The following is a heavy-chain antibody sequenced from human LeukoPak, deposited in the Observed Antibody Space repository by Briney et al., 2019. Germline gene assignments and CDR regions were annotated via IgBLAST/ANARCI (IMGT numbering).Heavy chain of an antibody. V-gene: IGHV4-39*01. CDR1: GGSISSRPYY. D-gene: IGHD1-26*01. Sequence: SETLSLTCTVSGGSISSRPYYWGWVRQPPGKGLQWIGTISYSGSTYYSPSLKSRVTKSVDMSKNQFSLKLSSVTAADTAVYYCAGMRWEQLRNDYWGQGTLVTVSS. J-gene: IGHJ4*02. CDR3: AGMRWEQLRNDY. CDR2: ISYSGST.